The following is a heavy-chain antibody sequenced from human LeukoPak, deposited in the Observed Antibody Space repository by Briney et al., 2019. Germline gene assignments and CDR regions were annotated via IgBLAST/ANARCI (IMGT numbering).Heavy chain of an antibody. V-gene: IGHV1-18*04. Sequence: ASVNVSCKASGYTFTSYGISWVRQAPGQGLEWMGWISAYNGNTNYAQELQGRVTMTTDTSTSKAYMELRSLRTDDTAVYYSARDGKIRGSGYSYGYSDYWGQGTLVTVSS. CDR1: GYTFTSYG. D-gene: IGHD5-18*01. CDR3: ARDGKIRGSGYSYGYSDY. CDR2: ISAYNGNT. J-gene: IGHJ4*02.